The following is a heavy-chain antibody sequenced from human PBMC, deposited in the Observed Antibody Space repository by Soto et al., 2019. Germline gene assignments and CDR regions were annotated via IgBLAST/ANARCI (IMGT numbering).Heavy chain of an antibody. CDR1: GGSFSGYY. CDR3: ARRNYFYALDV. CDR2: INYSGST. J-gene: IGHJ6*02. D-gene: IGHD1-7*01. Sequence: SETLSLTCAVSGGSFSGYYWGWIRQPPGKGLEWVGEINYSGSTNYNPSLKRRVTISVDTSKNQVSLKLTSVTAADTAMYYCARRNYFYALDVWGQGTTVTVSS. V-gene: IGHV4-34*01.